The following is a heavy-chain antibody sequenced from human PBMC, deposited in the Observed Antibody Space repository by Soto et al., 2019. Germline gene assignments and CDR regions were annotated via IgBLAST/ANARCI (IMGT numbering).Heavy chain of an antibody. D-gene: IGHD2-15*01. CDR3: ARDTHSAGGWFDT. V-gene: IGHV1-69*17. CDR2: ITPLFGIP. Sequence: QVQLVQSGAEVKKPGSSVKVSCKASGGTSRSLSITWVRQAPGQGLEGMGGITPLFGIPNYPQKFQGRLTIAAEKSAGTAYWELSSLRSEDTAVYYCARDTHSAGGWFDTWGRGTLVTVSS. J-gene: IGHJ5*02. CDR1: GGTSRSLS.